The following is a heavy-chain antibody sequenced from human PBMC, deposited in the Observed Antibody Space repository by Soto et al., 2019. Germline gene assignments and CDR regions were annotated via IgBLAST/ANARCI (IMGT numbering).Heavy chain of an antibody. CDR1: GYTXTSYD. Sequence: ASVKVSCKASGYTXTSYDINWVRQATGQGLEWMGWMNPNSGNTGYAQKFQGRVTMTRNTSISTAYMELSSLRSEDTAVYYCARGHRVVVVPAAKARYYYYMDVWGKGTTVTVSS. V-gene: IGHV1-8*01. CDR3: ARGHRVVVVPAAKARYYYYMDV. D-gene: IGHD2-2*01. J-gene: IGHJ6*03. CDR2: MNPNSGNT.